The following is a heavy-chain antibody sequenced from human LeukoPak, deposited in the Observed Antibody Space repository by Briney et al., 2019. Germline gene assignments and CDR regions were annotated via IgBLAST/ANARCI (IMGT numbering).Heavy chain of an antibody. CDR2: ISGSGSST. D-gene: IGHD3-16*02. CDR3: AKDYRMIAFGGVIGIDAFDI. Sequence: GGSLRLSCTTSGFNFRAYWMAWVRQAPGKGLEWVPGISGSGSSTFDADSVKGRFTISRDNSKNTLFLQMNSLRAEDTALYYCAKDYRMIAFGGVIGIDAFDIWGQGTMVTVSS. V-gene: IGHV3-23*01. CDR1: GFNFRAYW. J-gene: IGHJ3*02.